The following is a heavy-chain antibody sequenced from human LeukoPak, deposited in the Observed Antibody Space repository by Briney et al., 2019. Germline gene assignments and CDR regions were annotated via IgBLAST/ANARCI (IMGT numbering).Heavy chain of an antibody. J-gene: IGHJ4*02. V-gene: IGHV3-23*01. CDR3: AKMTDSTPYSSGTFDS. D-gene: IGHD3-10*01. CDR1: GFTLRSYA. Sequence: GGSLRLSCSASGFTLRSYAMGWVRQAPGKGLEWVSAISDTGDKTYYADSVKGRFTISRDNSRNTLYPQMSRLRAEDTALFYCAKMTDSTPYSSGTFDSRGQGTLVTVSS. CDR2: ISDTGDKT.